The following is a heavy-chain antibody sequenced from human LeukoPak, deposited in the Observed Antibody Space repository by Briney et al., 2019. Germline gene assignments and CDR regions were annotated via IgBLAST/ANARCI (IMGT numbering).Heavy chain of an antibody. V-gene: IGHV3-7*01. D-gene: IGHD3-10*01. Sequence: GGSLRLSCAASGFIFDDHGMSWVRQAPGKGLEWVANINQDGSEKYYVDSVKGRFTISRDNAKNSLYLQMNSLRAEDTAVYYCATPVPHGSDPSLYYYYMDVWGKGTTVTISS. CDR2: INQDGSEK. CDR1: GFIFDDHG. CDR3: ATPVPHGSDPSLYYYYMDV. J-gene: IGHJ6*03.